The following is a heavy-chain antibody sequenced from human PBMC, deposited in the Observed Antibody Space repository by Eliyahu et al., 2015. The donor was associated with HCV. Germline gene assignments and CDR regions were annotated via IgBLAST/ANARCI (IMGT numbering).Heavy chain of an antibody. J-gene: IGHJ4*02. D-gene: IGHD4-11*01. Sequence: VQLVETGGGAIQPGMSLTLSCEVSGGVFSFYAMHWVRQSSDKGPGWMAHIAHNGKDKYYADSVKGRFTXSRDDSKNTVSLHMSRPTTEDTGIYYCAKDLGYGSNLYARHVFESWGPGTRVTVSS. CDR3: AKDLGYGSNLYARHVFES. CDR1: GGVFSFYA. CDR2: IAHNGKDK. V-gene: IGHV3-30*18.